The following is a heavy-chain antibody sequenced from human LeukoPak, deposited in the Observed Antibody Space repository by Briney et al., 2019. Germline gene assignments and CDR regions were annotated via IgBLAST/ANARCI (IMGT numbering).Heavy chain of an antibody. Sequence: SETLSLTCAVYGGSFSGYYWSWIRQPLGKGLEWIGEINHSENTDYNPSLKSRVTISVDTSKNQLSLKLSSVTAADTAVYYCARHLRWRASFSPFDYWGQGTLVTVSS. J-gene: IGHJ4*02. V-gene: IGHV4-34*01. CDR2: INHSENT. CDR3: ARHLRWRASFSPFDY. CDR1: GGSFSGYY. D-gene: IGHD3-3*01.